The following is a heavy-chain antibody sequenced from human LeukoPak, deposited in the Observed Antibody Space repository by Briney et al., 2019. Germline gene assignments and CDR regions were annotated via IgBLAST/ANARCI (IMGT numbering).Heavy chain of an antibody. CDR3: ARDANWRPAAD. Sequence: GGSLRLSCAASGFNFGAYTINWVRQAPGKGLEWVSSIFSRSESILYADSVKGRFTISRDNAKNLLYMQMDSLRVEDTAVYYCARDANWRPAADWGQGTLVTVSS. CDR2: IFSRSESI. J-gene: IGHJ4*02. D-gene: IGHD2-2*01. CDR1: GFNFGAYT. V-gene: IGHV3-21*06.